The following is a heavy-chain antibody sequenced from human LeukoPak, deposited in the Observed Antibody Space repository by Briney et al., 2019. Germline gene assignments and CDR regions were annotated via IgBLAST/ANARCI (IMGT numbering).Heavy chain of an antibody. CDR2: ISSSGSTI. CDR1: GFTFSDYY. D-gene: IGHD3-22*01. CDR3: ARTPHYITMIVFDI. Sequence: GGSLRLSCAASGFTFSDYYMSWIRQAPGKGLEWVSYISSSGSTIYYADSVKGRFTISRDNAKNSLYLQMNSLRAEDTAVYYCARTPHYITMIVFDIWGQGTMVTVSS. V-gene: IGHV3-11*01. J-gene: IGHJ3*02.